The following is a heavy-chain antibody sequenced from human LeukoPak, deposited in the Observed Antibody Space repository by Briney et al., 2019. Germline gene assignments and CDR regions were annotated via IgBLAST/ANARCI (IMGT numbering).Heavy chain of an antibody. D-gene: IGHD2-2*01. V-gene: IGHV4-38-2*01. J-gene: IGHJ5*02. CDR3: ARQGGIIVVPAAREYNWFDP. CDR2: IYHSGST. CDR1: GYSISSGYY. Sequence: SETLSLTCAVSGYSISSGYYWGWIRQPPGKGLEWIGSIYHSGSTYYNPSLKSRVTISVDTSKNQFSLKLSSVTAADTAVYYCARQGGIIVVPAAREYNWFDPWGQGTLVTVSS.